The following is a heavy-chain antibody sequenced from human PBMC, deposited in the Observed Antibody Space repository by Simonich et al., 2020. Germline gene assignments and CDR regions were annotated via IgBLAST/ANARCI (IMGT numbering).Heavy chain of an antibody. CDR2: ISYDGSNK. Sequence: QVQLVESGGGVVQPGRSLRLSCAASGFTFSSYAMHWVRQAPGKGLEWVAVISYDGSNKYYADYGKGRFTSSRDNSKNTLYLQMNSLRAEDTAVYYCARDRNWGWFDPWGQGTLVTVSS. J-gene: IGHJ5*02. CDR1: GFTFSSYA. V-gene: IGHV3-30*07. CDR3: ARDRNWGWFDP. D-gene: IGHD7-27*01.